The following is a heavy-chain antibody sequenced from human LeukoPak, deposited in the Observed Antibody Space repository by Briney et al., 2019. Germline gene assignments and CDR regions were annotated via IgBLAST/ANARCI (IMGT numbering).Heavy chain of an antibody. CDR1: GFIVSSYY. V-gene: IGHV3-53*01. D-gene: IGHD3-9*01. J-gene: IGHJ4*02. CDR2: IYSGGST. CDR3: ASVLTGYYDYFDY. Sequence: GSLRLSCVASGFIVSSYYMTWVRQAPGKGLEWVSVIYSGGSTYYADSVKGRFTISRDNSKNTLYLQMNSLRAEDTAVYYCASVLTGYYDYFDYWGQGTLVTVSS.